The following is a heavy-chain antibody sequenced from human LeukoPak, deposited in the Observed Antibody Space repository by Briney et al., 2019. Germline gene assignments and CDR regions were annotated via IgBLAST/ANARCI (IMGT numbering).Heavy chain of an antibody. V-gene: IGHV1-8*01. J-gene: IGHJ5*02. CDR2: MNPNSGNT. Sequence: GASVKVSCKASGYTFTSYDINWVRQATGQGLEWMGWMNPNSGNTGYAQKFQGGVTMTRNTSISTAYVELSSLRSEDTAVYYCARGNWNDAGSGDWFDPWGQGTLVTVSS. CDR1: GYTFTSYD. D-gene: IGHD1-1*01. CDR3: ARGNWNDAGSGDWFDP.